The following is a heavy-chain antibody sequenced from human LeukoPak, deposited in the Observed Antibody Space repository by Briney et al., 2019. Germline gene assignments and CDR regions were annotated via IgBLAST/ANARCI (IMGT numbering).Heavy chain of an antibody. CDR1: GFTFSNHG. D-gene: IGHD5-12*01. CDR2: ISPSGDIT. J-gene: IGHJ4*02. V-gene: IGHV3-23*01. CDR3: AKDDAWLRYAC. Sequence: GGTLRLSCAASGFTFSNHGMNWVRQAPGKGLEWVSGISPSGDITYYADSVKGRFTVSRDNFKNTLYLQMNSLRTEDTAVYFCAKDDAWLRYACWGPGTLVAVSS.